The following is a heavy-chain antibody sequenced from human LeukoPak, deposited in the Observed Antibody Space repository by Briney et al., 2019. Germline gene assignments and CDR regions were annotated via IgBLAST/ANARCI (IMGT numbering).Heavy chain of an antibody. J-gene: IGHJ4*02. CDR1: GFTVSSNY. D-gene: IGHD1/OR15-1a*01. Sequence: GGSLRLSCAASGFTVSSNYMSWVRQAPGKGLEWVSVIYSGGNTYYADSVKGRFTISRDNSKNTLYPQMNSLRAEDTAVYYCAREWEQDWGQGTLVTVSS. CDR2: IYSGGNT. V-gene: IGHV3-53*01. CDR3: AREWEQD.